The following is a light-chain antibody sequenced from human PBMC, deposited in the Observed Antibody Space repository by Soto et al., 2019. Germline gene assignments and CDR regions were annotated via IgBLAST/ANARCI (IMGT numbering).Light chain of an antibody. CDR2: GAS. Sequence: EIVMTPSPATLSVSQGARASLSWMASQSVSSNLAWYQQKPGQAPRLLIYGASRRATGIPDRFSGSGSGTDFTLTISRLEPEDFAVYYCQQYGSSPPWTFGQGTKVDI. V-gene: IGKV3-20*01. CDR3: QQYGSSPPWT. J-gene: IGKJ1*01. CDR1: QSVSSN.